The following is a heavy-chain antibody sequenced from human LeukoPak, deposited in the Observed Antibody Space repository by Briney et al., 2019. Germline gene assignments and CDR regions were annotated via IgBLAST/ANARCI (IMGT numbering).Heavy chain of an antibody. CDR2: IYYSGST. CDR3: ARDDCSGGSCFLFDY. CDR1: GGSISSYY. V-gene: IGHV4-59*01. J-gene: IGHJ4*02. D-gene: IGHD2-15*01. Sequence: PSETLSLTCTVSGGSISSYYWSWIRQPPGKGLEWIGYIYYSGSTNYNPSLKSRVTISVDTSKNQFSLKLSSVTAADTAVYYCARDDCSGGSCFLFDYWGQGTPVTVSS.